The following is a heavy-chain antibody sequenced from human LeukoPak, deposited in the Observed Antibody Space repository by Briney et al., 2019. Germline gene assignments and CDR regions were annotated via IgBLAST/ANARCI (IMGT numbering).Heavy chain of an antibody. CDR2: IYYSGST. J-gene: IGHJ4*02. Sequence: SETLSLTCTVSGGSISSSSYYWGWIRQPPGKGLEWIGSIYYSGSTYYNPSLKSRVTISVDTSKNQFSLDLYFVTAADTAVYYCARLPMIRGVTEYYFDYWGQGSLVTVSS. CDR1: GGSISSSSYY. V-gene: IGHV4-39*07. CDR3: ARLPMIRGVTEYYFDY. D-gene: IGHD3-10*01.